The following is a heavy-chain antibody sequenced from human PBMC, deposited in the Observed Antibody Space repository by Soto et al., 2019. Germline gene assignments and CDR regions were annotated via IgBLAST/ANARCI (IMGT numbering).Heavy chain of an antibody. Sequence: SVKVCCKXSGGTFSSYAISRVRQAPGQGLEWMGGIIPIFGTANYAQKFQGRVTITADESTSTAYMELSSLRSEDTAVFYCARGGYDVRYYYYYAMDVWGQGTTVTVSS. V-gene: IGHV1-69*13. D-gene: IGHD1-1*01. CDR1: GGTFSSYA. CDR3: ARGGYDVRYYYYYAMDV. CDR2: IIPIFGTA. J-gene: IGHJ6*02.